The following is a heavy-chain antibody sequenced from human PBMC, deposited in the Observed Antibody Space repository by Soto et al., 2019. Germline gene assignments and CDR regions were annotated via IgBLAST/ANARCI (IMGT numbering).Heavy chain of an antibody. V-gene: IGHV3-23*01. CDR1: GADSGFTFSSYA. CDR3: AKVYYDFWSGYSYHFDY. CDR2: ISGSGHTT. D-gene: IGHD3-3*01. Sequence: GGSLRLSCAASGADSGFTFSSYAMTWVRQAPGKGLEWVSGISGSGHTTYYADSVKGRFTISRDNSKNTLYLQVNSLRAEDTAIYYCAKVYYDFWSGYSYHFDYWGQGTLVTVSS. J-gene: IGHJ4*02.